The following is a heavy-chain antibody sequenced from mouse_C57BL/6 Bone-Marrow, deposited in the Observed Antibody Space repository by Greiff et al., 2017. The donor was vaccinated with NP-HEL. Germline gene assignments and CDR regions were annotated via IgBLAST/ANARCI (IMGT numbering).Heavy chain of an antibody. J-gene: IGHJ4*01. CDR3: ARSPFYYGNYDAMDY. D-gene: IGHD2-1*01. Sequence: EVKLMESGPELVKPGASVKISCKASGYSFTDYNMNWVKQSNGKSLEWIGVINPNYGTTSYNQKFKGKATLTVDQSSSTAYMQLNSLTSEDSAVYYCARSPFYYGNYDAMDYWGQGTSVTVSS. CDR1: GYSFTDYN. V-gene: IGHV1-39*01. CDR2: INPNYGTT.